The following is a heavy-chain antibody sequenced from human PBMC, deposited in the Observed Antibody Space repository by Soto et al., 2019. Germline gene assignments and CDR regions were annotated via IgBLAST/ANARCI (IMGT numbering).Heavy chain of an antibody. D-gene: IGHD1-1*01. CDR2: INHSGST. J-gene: IGHJ4*02. V-gene: IGHV4-34*01. CDR3: ARDERGTTGTTSTGDY. Sequence: QVQLQQWGAGLLKPSETLSLTCAVYGGSFSGYYWSWIRQPPGKGLEWIGEINHSGSTNYNPSLKGRVIISVDTSKNQFSLKLSSVTAADTAVYYWARDERGTTGTTSTGDYWGQGTLVTVSS. CDR1: GGSFSGYY.